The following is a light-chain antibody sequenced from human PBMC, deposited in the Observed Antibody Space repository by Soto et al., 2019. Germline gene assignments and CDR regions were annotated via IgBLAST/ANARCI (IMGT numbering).Light chain of an antibody. CDR1: SSDVGGHNC. J-gene: IGLJ1*01. Sequence: QSALTQPASVSGSPGQSITISCTGTSSDVGGHNCVSWYQQHPGKAPKLMIYEVSNRPSGVSNRFSGSKSGNTASLTISGLQAEDEADYYCSSYRSSSTGVFGTGTKVTVL. V-gene: IGLV2-14*01. CDR2: EVS. CDR3: SSYRSSSTGV.